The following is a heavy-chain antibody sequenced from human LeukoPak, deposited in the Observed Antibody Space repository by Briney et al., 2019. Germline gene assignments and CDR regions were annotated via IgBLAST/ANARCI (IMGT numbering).Heavy chain of an antibody. D-gene: IGHD6-19*01. CDR2: IYYSGST. V-gene: IGHV4-59*12. Sequence: SETLSLTCTVSGGSISSYYWSWIRQPPGKGLEWFGYIYYSGSTNYNPSLKSRVTISVDRSKNQFSLKLSSVTAADTAVYYCARDRAVRRFDYWGQGTLVTVSS. CDR3: ARDRAVRRFDY. J-gene: IGHJ4*02. CDR1: GGSISSYY.